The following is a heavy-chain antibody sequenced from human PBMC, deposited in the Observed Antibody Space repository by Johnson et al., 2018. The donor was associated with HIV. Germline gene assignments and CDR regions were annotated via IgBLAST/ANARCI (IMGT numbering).Heavy chain of an antibody. J-gene: IGHJ3*01. D-gene: IGHD4-23*01. CDR1: GFTFSNYP. CDR3: ARELKDGDYSRGAFDL. Sequence: QVQLVESGGGLVQPGGSLRLSCAASGFTFSNYPMHWVRQAPGKGLEWVAIISSAGTTKYYADSVKDRFTISRDNSKTSLSLQMNSLRTEDTAVYYCARELKDGDYSRGAFDLWGQGTMVTVTS. CDR2: ISSAGTTK. V-gene: IGHV3-30*04.